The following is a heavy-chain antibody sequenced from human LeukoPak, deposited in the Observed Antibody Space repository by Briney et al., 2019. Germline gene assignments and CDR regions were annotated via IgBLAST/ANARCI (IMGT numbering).Heavy chain of an antibody. D-gene: IGHD4-23*01. Sequence: ETLSLICTVSGGSISSYYWSWIRQPPGKGLEWIGYISYSGNTNYYPSLKSRATISVATSKNQLSLKLSSVTAADTAVYYCATTATHYGANEVIVPEYFFHWGQGILVTVSS. J-gene: IGHJ1*01. CDR2: ISYSGNT. V-gene: IGHV4-59*01. CDR1: GGSISSYY. CDR3: ATTATHYGANEVIVPEYFFH.